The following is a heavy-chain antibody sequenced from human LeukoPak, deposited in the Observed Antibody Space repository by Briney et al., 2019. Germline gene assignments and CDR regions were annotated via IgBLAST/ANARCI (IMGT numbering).Heavy chain of an antibody. Sequence: GGSLRLSCAASGFTFSSYAMHWVRQAPGKGLEYVSAISSNGGSTYYANSVKGRFTISRDNSKNTLYLQMGSLRAEDMAVYYCAREGDSSGYYYYYYYYGMDVWGQGTTVTVSS. D-gene: IGHD3-22*01. CDR2: ISSNGGST. CDR1: GFTFSSYA. V-gene: IGHV3-64*01. CDR3: AREGDSSGYYYYYYYYGMDV. J-gene: IGHJ6*02.